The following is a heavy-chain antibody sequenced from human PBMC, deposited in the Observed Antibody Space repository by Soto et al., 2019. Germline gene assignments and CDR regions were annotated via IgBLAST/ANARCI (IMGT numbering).Heavy chain of an antibody. J-gene: IGHJ4*02. D-gene: IGHD2-21*02. CDR2: IHSGGNT. V-gene: IGHV3-66*01. CDR1: GFSVSSTC. Sequence: EVQLVESGGGLVQPGGSLRLSCAVSGFSVSSTCMNWVRQATGKGLEWVSVIHSGGNTFYGDSVKGRFTISRDNAKNTVYLQMSSLRGEDTAVYFCARALVTTPPRTFDYWGQGTLVTVSS. CDR3: ARALVTTPPRTFDY.